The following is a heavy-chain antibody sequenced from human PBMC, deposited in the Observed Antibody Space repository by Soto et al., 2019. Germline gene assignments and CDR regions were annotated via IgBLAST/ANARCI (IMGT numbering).Heavy chain of an antibody. Sequence: GGSLRLSCAASGFTFSSYAMSWVRQAPGKGLEWVSAISGSGGSTYYADSVKGRFTISRDNSKNTLYLQMNSLRAEDTAVYYCAKDRCSGGSCYLDFYYGMDVCGKGTLVTVSS. V-gene: IGHV3-23*01. D-gene: IGHD2-15*01. CDR2: ISGSGGST. CDR3: AKDRCSGGSCYLDFYYGMDV. J-gene: IGHJ6*04. CDR1: GFTFSSYA.